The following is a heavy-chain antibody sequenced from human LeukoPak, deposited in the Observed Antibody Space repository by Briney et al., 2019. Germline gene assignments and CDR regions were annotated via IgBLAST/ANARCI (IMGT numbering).Heavy chain of an antibody. J-gene: IGHJ1*01. D-gene: IGHD3-10*01. V-gene: IGHV4-34*01. Sequence: PSETLSLTCAVYGGSFSGYYWSWIRQPPGEGLEWIGEINRGGSTSYVPSLKSRVTVSLDTSKKQFSLKLTSVTAADTGVYYCARGYDSGSYYQFWGQGTLVTVSS. CDR1: GGSFSGYY. CDR3: ARGYDSGSYYQF. CDR2: INRGGST.